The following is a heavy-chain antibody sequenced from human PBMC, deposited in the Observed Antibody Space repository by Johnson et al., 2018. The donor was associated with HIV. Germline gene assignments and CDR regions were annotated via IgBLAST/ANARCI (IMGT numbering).Heavy chain of an antibody. Sequence: VQLVESGGGLVKPGGSLRLSCAVSTFTFSDYYMRWIRQAPGKGLEWVAFIRYAGTNKYYADSVKGRFTISRDNSKNTLYLQMNSLRAEDTAVYYCARGLRQVAAFDIWGQGTMVTVSS. J-gene: IGHJ3*02. D-gene: IGHD3-16*01. CDR3: ARGLRQVAAFDI. V-gene: IGHV3-30*02. CDR2: IRYAGTNK. CDR1: TFTFSDYY.